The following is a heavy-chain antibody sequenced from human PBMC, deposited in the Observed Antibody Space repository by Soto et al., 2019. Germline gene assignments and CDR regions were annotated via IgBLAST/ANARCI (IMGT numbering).Heavy chain of an antibody. Sequence: SSETLSLTCAVYGGSFSGYYWSWIRQPPGKGLEWIGEINHSGSTNYNPSLKSRVTISVDTSKNQFSLRLSPVTAADTAVYYCAIGGPRVRETKYEYWSQGTLVT. CDR2: INHSGST. CDR1: GGSFSGYY. CDR3: AIGGPRVRETKYEY. V-gene: IGHV4-34*01. J-gene: IGHJ4*02. D-gene: IGHD3-10*01.